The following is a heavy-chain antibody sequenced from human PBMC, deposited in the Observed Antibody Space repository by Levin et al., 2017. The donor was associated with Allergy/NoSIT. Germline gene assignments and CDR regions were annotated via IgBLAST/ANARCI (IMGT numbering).Heavy chain of an antibody. CDR2: ISAYNGNT. Sequence: GESLKISCKASGYTFTSYGISWVRQAPGQGLEWMGWISAYNGNTNYAQKLQGRVTMTTDTSTSTAYMELRSLRSDDTAVYYCARDKSYCSSTSGYTIGWFDPWGQGTLVTVSS. D-gene: IGHD2-2*02. V-gene: IGHV1-18*01. CDR1: GYTFTSYG. CDR3: ARDKSYCSSTSGYTIGWFDP. J-gene: IGHJ5*02.